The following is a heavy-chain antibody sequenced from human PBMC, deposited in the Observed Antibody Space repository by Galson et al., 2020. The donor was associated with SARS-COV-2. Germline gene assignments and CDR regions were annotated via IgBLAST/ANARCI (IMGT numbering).Heavy chain of an antibody. Sequence: GKSLKISCVTSGFVFSDYDMTWVRQAPGQGLEFISGITYVYDTYYADSVKGRFTISRDNSKNTVYLQMNNLRVEDTGTYFCAKHWVLTHDYWGQGTPVTVSS. CDR2: ITYVYDT. CDR1: GFVFSDYD. D-gene: IGHD2-21*02. CDR3: AKHWVLTHDY. J-gene: IGHJ4*02. V-gene: IGHV3-23*01.